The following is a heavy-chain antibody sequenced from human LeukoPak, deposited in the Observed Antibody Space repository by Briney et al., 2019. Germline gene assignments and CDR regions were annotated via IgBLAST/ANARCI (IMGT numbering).Heavy chain of an antibody. J-gene: IGHJ4*02. CDR3: AKGYYYDSSGYFDY. D-gene: IGHD3-22*01. V-gene: IGHV3-9*01. Sequence: PGGSLRLSCAASGFTFDDYAMHWVRQAPGKGLEWVSGISWNSGNIGYADSVKGRFTISRDNAKNSLYLQMNSLRAEDTALYYCAKGYYYDSSGYFDYWGQGTLVTVSS. CDR1: GFTFDDYA. CDR2: ISWNSGNI.